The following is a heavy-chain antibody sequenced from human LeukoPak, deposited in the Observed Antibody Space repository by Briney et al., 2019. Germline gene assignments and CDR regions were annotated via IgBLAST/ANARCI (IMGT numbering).Heavy chain of an antibody. Sequence: GGSLRLSCAASGFTFSDYAMSWVRHAPGEGLEWVSAISGSGGSTYYTDSVKGRFTISRDNFKNTLYLQMNSLRAEDTAVYYCATVFSSSNEFFDYWGQGALVTVSS. CDR2: ISGSGGST. J-gene: IGHJ4*02. V-gene: IGHV3-23*01. CDR1: GFTFSDYA. D-gene: IGHD2-2*01. CDR3: ATVFSSSNEFFDY.